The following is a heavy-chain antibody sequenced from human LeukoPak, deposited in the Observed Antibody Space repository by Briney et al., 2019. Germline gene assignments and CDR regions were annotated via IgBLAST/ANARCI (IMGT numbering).Heavy chain of an antibody. D-gene: IGHD3-3*01. V-gene: IGHV1-69*04. J-gene: IGHJ4*02. Sequence: SVKVSCKASGGTFSSYTISWVRQAPGQGLEWMGRIIPILGIANYAQKFQGSVTITADKSTSTAYMELSSLRSEDTAVYYCAREKRRFLEWLPLDYWGQGTLVTVSS. CDR2: IIPILGIA. CDR1: GGTFSSYT. CDR3: AREKRRFLEWLPLDY.